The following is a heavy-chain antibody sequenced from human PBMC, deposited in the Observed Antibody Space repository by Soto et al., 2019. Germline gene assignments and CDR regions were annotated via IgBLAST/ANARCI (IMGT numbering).Heavy chain of an antibody. CDR2: IYPNSGGT. D-gene: IGHD6-19*01. CDR1: GYTFTGYY. CDR3: ARDRVSSGXYGSWAFDI. V-gene: IGHV1-2*02. Sequence: ASVKVSCKTSGYTFTGYYIHWVRQAPGQGLEWMGWIYPNSGGTTYAQKFQGGVIMTVDTSIRTAYVELRSLTSDDTAVYYCARDRVSSGXYGSWAFDIWGQGTMVTVSS. J-gene: IGHJ3*02.